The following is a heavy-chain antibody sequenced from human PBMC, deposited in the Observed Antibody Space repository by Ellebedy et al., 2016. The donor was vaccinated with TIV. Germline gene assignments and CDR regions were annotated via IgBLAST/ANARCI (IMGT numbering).Heavy chain of an antibody. D-gene: IGHD2-2*01. CDR2: IRSKAGGETT. V-gene: IGHV3-15*07. CDR1: GFTFSNAW. J-gene: IGHJ5*02. CDR3: TTDMPSPPLTGNWFDP. Sequence: GESLKISXAASGFTFSNAWMNWVRQAPGKGLEWVGRIRSKAGGETTEYAAPVKGRFTISRDDSKNTLYLQMNSLKTEDTAVYYCTTDMPSPPLTGNWFDPWGQGTLVTVSS.